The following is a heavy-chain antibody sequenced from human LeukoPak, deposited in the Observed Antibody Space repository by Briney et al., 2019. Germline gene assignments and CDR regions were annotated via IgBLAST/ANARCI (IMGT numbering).Heavy chain of an antibody. V-gene: IGHV3-48*03. D-gene: IGHD1-14*01. CDR3: ARDGAGN. J-gene: IGHJ4*02. Sequence: VGSLRLSCAASGFTFRNYEMNWVRQAPGKGLEWVSYISSGGSIIHYADSVKGRFTISRDNAKNSLYLQMNSLRAEDTAIYYCARDGAGNWGQGTLVTVSS. CDR2: ISSGGSII. CDR1: GFTFRNYE.